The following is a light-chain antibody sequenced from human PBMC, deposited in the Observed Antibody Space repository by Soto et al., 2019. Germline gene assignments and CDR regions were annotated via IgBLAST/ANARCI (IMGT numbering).Light chain of an antibody. CDR2: DVS. V-gene: IGLV2-8*01. CDR3: SSYAGSNNVV. Sequence: QSALTQPPSASGSPGQSVTISCTGTSSDVGGYNYVSWYQQHPGKAPKLMIHDVSQRPSGVPDRFSGFKSGNTASLTVSGLQAEDEADYYCSSYAGSNNVVFGGGTKVTVL. CDR1: SSDVGGYNY. J-gene: IGLJ2*01.